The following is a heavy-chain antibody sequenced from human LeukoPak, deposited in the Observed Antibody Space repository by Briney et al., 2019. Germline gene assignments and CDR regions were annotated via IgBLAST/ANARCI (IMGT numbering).Heavy chain of an antibody. CDR3: ASSSKGIVVVTATDAFDI. V-gene: IGHV3-7*01. CDR2: IKQDGSEK. Sequence: PGGSLRLSCAASGFTFSSYWMSWVRQAPGKGLEWVANIKQDGSEKYYVDSVKGRFTISRDNAKNSLYLQMNSLGAEDTAVYYCASSSKGIVVVTATDAFDIWGQGTMVPVSS. D-gene: IGHD2-21*02. J-gene: IGHJ3*02. CDR1: GFTFSSYW.